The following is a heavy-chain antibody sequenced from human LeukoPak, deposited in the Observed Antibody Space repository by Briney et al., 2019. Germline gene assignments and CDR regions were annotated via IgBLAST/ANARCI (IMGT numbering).Heavy chain of an antibody. J-gene: IGHJ5*02. D-gene: IGHD3-10*01. Sequence: GGSLRLSCAASGFTFDDYAMHWVRQAPGKGLEWVSGISWNSGSIGYADSVKGRFTISRDNAKNSLYLQVSSLRAEDTALYYCAKDGSGSYYNWFDPWGQGTLVTVSS. CDR1: GFTFDDYA. CDR3: AKDGSGSYYNWFDP. CDR2: ISWNSGSI. V-gene: IGHV3-9*01.